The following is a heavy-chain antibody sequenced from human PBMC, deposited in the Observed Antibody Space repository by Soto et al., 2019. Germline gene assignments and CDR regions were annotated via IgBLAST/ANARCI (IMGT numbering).Heavy chain of an antibody. CDR3: ALVKQQLGQGWFDP. CDR1: GFSLSTSGVG. V-gene: IGHV2-5*02. J-gene: IGHJ5*02. Sequence: QITLKESGPTLVKPTQTLTLTCTFSGFSLSTSGVGVGWIRQPPGKALEWLALLYWDDDKRYSPSLKSRLTITKDTSKNQVVLTMTNMDPVDTATYYCALVKQQLGQGWFDPWGQGTLVTVSS. D-gene: IGHD6-13*01. CDR2: LYWDDDK.